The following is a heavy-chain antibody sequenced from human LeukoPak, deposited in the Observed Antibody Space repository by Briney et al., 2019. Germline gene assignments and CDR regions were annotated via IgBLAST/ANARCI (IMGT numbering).Heavy chain of an antibody. CDR1: GGTLSSLY. Sequence: SETLSLTCSVSGGTLSSLYWSWIRQPPGEGLEWIGYIYYTGSTNYNPSLKSRVTMSLDTSKNQFSLKLSSVTAADTAVYYCARTNLPDALGAFDIWGQGAKATVS. V-gene: IGHV4-59*12. CDR2: IYYTGST. CDR3: ARTNLPDALGAFDI. J-gene: IGHJ3*02. D-gene: IGHD2-2*01.